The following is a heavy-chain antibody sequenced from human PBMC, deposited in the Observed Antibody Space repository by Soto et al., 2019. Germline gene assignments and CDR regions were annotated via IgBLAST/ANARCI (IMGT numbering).Heavy chain of an antibody. CDR3: ARDHHSSSWYNWFDP. CDR1: GGTFSSYA. D-gene: IGHD6-13*01. V-gene: IGHV1-69*06. J-gene: IGHJ5*02. Sequence: QVQLLQSGAEVKKPGSSVKVSCKASGGTFSSYAISWVRQAPVQGLEWMGGIIPIFGTANYAKKFQGRVTITADKSTSTAYMELSSLRSEDTAVYYCARDHHSSSWYNWFDPWGQGTLVTVSS. CDR2: IIPIFGTA.